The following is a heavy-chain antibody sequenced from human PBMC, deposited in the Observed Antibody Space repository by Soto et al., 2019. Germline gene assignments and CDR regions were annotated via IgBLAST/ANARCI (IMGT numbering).Heavy chain of an antibody. J-gene: IGHJ6*02. D-gene: IGHD2-2*01. Sequence: PSETLFLTCTVSGGSISSGDYYWSWIRQPPGKGLEWIGYIYYSGSTSYNASLKSRTSISADPSNNQFSLKLHSLTAADTAVYFCGTMPIVVEPAPMDVWGPGTSVTVSS. V-gene: IGHV4-30-4*01. CDR3: GTMPIVVEPAPMDV. CDR2: IYYSGST. CDR1: GGSISSGDYY.